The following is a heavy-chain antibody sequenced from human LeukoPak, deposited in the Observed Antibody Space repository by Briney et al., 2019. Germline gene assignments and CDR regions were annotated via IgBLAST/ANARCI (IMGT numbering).Heavy chain of an antibody. Sequence: PSQTLSLTCTVSGGSISSGGYSWSWIRQHPGKGLEWIGNIDDSGNTYYNSSLKSCVTISVNTSKNQFSLILNSVTAAETALYYCARDRRDGYNPFDYWGQGILVTVSS. J-gene: IGHJ4*02. D-gene: IGHD5-24*01. CDR3: ARDRRDGYNPFDY. CDR2: IDDSGNT. CDR1: GGSISSGGYS. V-gene: IGHV4-31*03.